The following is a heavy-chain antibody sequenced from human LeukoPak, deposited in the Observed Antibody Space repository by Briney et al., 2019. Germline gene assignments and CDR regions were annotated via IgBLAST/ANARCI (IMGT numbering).Heavy chain of an antibody. CDR2: IKQDGSEK. Sequence: GGSLRLSCAGSGFTFSSYWMSWVRQAPGQGLEWVANIKQDGSEKYFVDSVKGRFTISRDNAKNSLYLQMKSLRAEDTAVYYCARDSGLGAFDIWGQGTMVTVSS. D-gene: IGHD6-6*01. J-gene: IGHJ3*02. CDR1: GFTFSSYW. CDR3: ARDSGLGAFDI. V-gene: IGHV3-7*01.